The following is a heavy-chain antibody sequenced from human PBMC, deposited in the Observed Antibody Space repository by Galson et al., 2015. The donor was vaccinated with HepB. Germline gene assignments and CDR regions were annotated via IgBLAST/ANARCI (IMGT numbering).Heavy chain of an antibody. CDR2: ISYDGSNK. CDR3: ARVSEQLAFDY. CDR1: GFTFSSYA. J-gene: IGHJ4*02. V-gene: IGHV3-30*04. D-gene: IGHD6-13*01. Sequence: SLRLSCAASGFTFSSYAMHWVRQAPGKGLEWVAVISYDGSNKYYADSVKGRFTISRDNSKNTLYLQMNSLRAEDTAVYYCARVSEQLAFDYWGQGTLVTVSS.